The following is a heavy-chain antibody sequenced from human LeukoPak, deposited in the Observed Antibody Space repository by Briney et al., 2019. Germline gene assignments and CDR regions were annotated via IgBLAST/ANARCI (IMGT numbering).Heavy chain of an antibody. CDR3: ARDSRLGYCSSTSCYVDY. CDR1: GCTFSSYA. J-gene: IGHJ4*02. Sequence: SVKLSCKASGCTFSSYAISWVRQAPGPGLEWMGRMIPILGIANYAQKFQGRVTITADKSTSTAYMELSSLRSEDTAVYYCARDSRLGYCSSTSCYVDYWGQGTLVTVSS. CDR2: MIPILGIA. D-gene: IGHD2-2*01. V-gene: IGHV1-69*04.